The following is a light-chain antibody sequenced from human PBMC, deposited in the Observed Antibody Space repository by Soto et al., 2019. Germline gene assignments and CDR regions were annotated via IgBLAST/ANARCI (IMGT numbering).Light chain of an antibody. CDR2: FAS. CDR3: QQYNDYSAWT. V-gene: IGKV1-6*02. CDR1: QAIRND. J-gene: IGKJ1*01. Sequence: AIQMTQSPSSLSASVGDRVTITCRASQAIRNDLGWYQQKPGKAPKLLIYFASTLQSGVPSRFSGSGSGTDFTLTISSLQPEDFATYYCQQYNDYSAWTFGQGTKVDIK.